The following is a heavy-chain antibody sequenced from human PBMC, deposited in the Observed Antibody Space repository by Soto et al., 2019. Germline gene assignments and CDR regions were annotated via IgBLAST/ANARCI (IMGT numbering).Heavy chain of an antibody. CDR3: AKEPGIAAAGTQSGYFQH. D-gene: IGHD6-13*01. Sequence: PGGSLRLSCAASGFTFSSYAMSWVRQAPGKGLEWVSAISGSGGSTYYADSVKGRFTISRDNSKNTLYLQMNSLRAEDTAVYYCAKEPGIAAAGTQSGYFQHWGQGTLVTVSS. CDR1: GFTFSSYA. CDR2: ISGSGGST. V-gene: IGHV3-23*01. J-gene: IGHJ1*01.